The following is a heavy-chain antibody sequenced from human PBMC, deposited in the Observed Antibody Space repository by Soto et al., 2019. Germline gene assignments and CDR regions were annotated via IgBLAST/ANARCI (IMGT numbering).Heavy chain of an antibody. CDR3: ARDQTKWLRDASDI. CDR2: ISPYNGDT. J-gene: IGHJ3*02. CDR1: GYTLVSFG. V-gene: IGHV1-18*01. Sequence: QVQLVQTGAEVKKPGASVKVSCQASGYTLVSFGINWVRQAPGQGLAWSGRISPYNGDTSYTANFRGRVAMTTDTSSSTVYLELKSRTSDDTAVYYCARDQTKWLRDASDIWGQGSMVTVSS. D-gene: IGHD2-8*01.